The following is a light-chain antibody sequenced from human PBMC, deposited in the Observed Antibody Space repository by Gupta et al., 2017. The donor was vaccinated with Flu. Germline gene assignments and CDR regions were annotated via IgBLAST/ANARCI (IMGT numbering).Light chain of an antibody. Sequence: DIQMTQSPSSLSASVGDRVTITCRASQSISSYLNWYQQKPGKAPKLLIYAASSLQSGVPSRFSGSGSGTDFTLTISSLQPEDFATYYCQQMYSNPPGYSFGQGTKLEIK. CDR2: AAS. CDR3: QQMYSNPPGYS. V-gene: IGKV1-39*01. J-gene: IGKJ2*03. CDR1: QSISSY.